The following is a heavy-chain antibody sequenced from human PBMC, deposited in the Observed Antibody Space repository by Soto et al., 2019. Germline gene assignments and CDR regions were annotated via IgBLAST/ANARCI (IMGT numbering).Heavy chain of an antibody. CDR2: IYYSGST. Sequence: SETLSLTCTVSGGSIISGGYYWSWIRQHPGKGLEWIGYIYYSGSTYYNPSLKSRVTISVDTSKNQFSLKLSSVTAADTAVYYCAREVVVPAAIGGSEFDPWGQGTLVTVSS. CDR1: GGSIISGGYY. D-gene: IGHD2-2*01. CDR3: AREVVVPAAIGGSEFDP. J-gene: IGHJ5*02. V-gene: IGHV4-31*03.